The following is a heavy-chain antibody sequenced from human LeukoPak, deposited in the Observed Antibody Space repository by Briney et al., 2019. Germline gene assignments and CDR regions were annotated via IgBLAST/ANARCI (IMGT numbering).Heavy chain of an antibody. Sequence: GESLRLSCAASGFSVINTYMIWVRQAPGKGLEWVSVIYRGDSTYYADSVKGRFTISRDISKNTLYLQMNSLRAEDTAVYYCARVLSGRGSLYDYYYYMDAWGKGTTVTISS. V-gene: IGHV3-53*01. CDR3: ARVLSGRGSLYDYYYYMDA. CDR2: IYRGDST. CDR1: GFSVINTY. J-gene: IGHJ6*03. D-gene: IGHD3-10*01.